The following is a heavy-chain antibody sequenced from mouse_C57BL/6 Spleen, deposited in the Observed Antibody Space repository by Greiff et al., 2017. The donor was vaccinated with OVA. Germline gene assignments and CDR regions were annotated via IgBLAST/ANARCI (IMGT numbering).Heavy chain of an antibody. CDR1: GYTFTSYW. V-gene: IGHV1-50*01. J-gene: IGHJ2*01. D-gene: IGHD2-4*01. CDR2: IDPSDSYT. CDR3: ASYYEDY. Sequence: QVQLQQPGAELVKPGASVKLSCKASGYTFTSYWMQWVKQRPGQGLEWIGEIDPSDSYTNYNQKFKGKATLTVDTSSSTAYMQLSSLTSEDSAVYYCASYYEDYWGQGTTLTVSS.